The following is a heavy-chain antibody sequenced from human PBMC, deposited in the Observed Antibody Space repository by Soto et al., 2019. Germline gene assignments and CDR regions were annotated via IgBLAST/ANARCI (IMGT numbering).Heavy chain of an antibody. V-gene: IGHV3-33*01. J-gene: IGHJ5*02. CDR1: GFTFSSYG. D-gene: IGHD3-22*01. Sequence: GGSLRLSCAASGFTFSSYGMHWVRQAPGKGLEWVAVIWYDGSNKYYADSVKGRFTISRDNSKNTLYLQMNSLKTEDTAVYYCTTDPLTMIVVGLSWFDPWGQGTLVTVSS. CDR2: IWYDGSNK. CDR3: TTDPLTMIVVGLSWFDP.